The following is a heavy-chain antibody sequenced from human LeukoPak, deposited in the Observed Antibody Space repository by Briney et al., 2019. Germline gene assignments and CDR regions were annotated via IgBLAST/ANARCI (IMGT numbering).Heavy chain of an antibody. Sequence: ASVKISCKAYGYSFTGYYIHWVRQVPGQGLEWMGWINPNSGGRNYAQKFQGRVTMTRDTSISTAYMELSSLRSDDTAVYYCARDPNGSGPDWGQGTLVTVSS. CDR3: ARDPNGSGPD. CDR1: GYSFTGYY. V-gene: IGHV1-2*02. D-gene: IGHD3-10*01. CDR2: INPNSGGR. J-gene: IGHJ4*02.